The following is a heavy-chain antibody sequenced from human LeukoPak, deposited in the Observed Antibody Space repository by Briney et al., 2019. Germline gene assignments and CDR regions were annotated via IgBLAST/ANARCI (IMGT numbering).Heavy chain of an antibody. J-gene: IGHJ4*02. D-gene: IGHD5-18*01. CDR2: ITANGRNT. Sequence: PGGSLRLSCAASGFSFSSDSMNWVRQAPGKGLEWVSGITANGRNTYYADSVKGRFTISRDNSKNSLYLQMNSLRAEDTAIYYCARDPSRGYTYGYEDYWGQGTLVTVSS. V-gene: IGHV3-21*01. CDR1: GFSFSSDS. CDR3: ARDPSRGYTYGYEDY.